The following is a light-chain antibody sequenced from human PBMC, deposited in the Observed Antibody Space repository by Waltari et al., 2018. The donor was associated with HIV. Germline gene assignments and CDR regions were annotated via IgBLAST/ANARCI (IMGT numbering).Light chain of an antibody. CDR3: QSYDSNGLILV. J-gene: IGLJ3*02. CDR1: SGSLADNY. Sequence: NFLLTQPPSVSESPGRTTTISCTRRSGSLADNYVQWFQPHPGRAPTSVIYEDNRRPSGVPDRFSGSIDSSSNSASLTISGLQTEDEADYYCQSYDSNGLILVFGGGTKLTVL. V-gene: IGLV6-57*03. CDR2: EDN.